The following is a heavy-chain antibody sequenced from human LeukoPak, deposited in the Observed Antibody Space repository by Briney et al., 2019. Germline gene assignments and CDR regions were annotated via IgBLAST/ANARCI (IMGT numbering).Heavy chain of an antibody. Sequence: GGSLRLSCAASGFAFSTYVMSWVRQAPGKGLQWVSAISGGGTSTYYADSVRGRFTISRDNSKNTLYLQMNSLRAEDTAVYYCAKSPLGDCSSTSCYAWYYYGMDVWGQGTTVTVSS. J-gene: IGHJ6*02. V-gene: IGHV3-23*01. CDR3: AKSPLGDCSSTSCYAWYYYGMDV. CDR1: GFAFSTYV. D-gene: IGHD2-2*01. CDR2: ISGGGTST.